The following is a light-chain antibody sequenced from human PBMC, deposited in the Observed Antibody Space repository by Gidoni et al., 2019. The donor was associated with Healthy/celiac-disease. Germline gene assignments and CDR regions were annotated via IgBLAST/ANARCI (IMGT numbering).Light chain of an antibody. Sequence: IQMPQSPSSLSASVGDRVTITCRASQSISSYLNWYQQKPGKAPKLLIYAASILQSGVPSRFSGSGSGTDFTLTISSLQPEDFATYYCQQSYSTPRTFGQGTKVEIK. CDR1: QSISSY. V-gene: IGKV1-39*01. CDR3: QQSYSTPRT. CDR2: AAS. J-gene: IGKJ1*01.